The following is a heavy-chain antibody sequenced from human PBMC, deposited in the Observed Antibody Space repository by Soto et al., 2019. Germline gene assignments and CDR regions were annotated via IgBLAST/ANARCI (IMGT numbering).Heavy chain of an antibody. CDR1: GYTFTTYD. J-gene: IGHJ6*02. D-gene: IGHD3-22*01. CDR3: ARVIGYYYHMDV. Sequence: ASVKVSCKASGYTFTTYDLSWVRQAPGQGLEWMGWISACNGNTNYAQNLQGRVTMTTDTSTSTAYMELRSLRSDDTAVYYCARVIGYYYHMDVWGQGTTVTVSS. V-gene: IGHV1-18*01. CDR2: ISACNGNT.